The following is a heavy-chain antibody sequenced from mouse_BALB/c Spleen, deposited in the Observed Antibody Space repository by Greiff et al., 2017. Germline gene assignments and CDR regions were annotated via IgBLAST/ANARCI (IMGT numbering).Heavy chain of an antibody. CDR1: GYSITSGY. D-gene: IGHD2-4*01. CDR2: ISYSGSS. V-gene: IGHV3-8*02. Sequence: EVHLVESGPSLVKPSQTLSLTCSVTGYSITSGYWNWIRKFPGNKLEYMGYISYSGSSYYNPSLKSRISITRDTSKNQYYLQLNSVTTEDTATYYCARLGITVDYWGQGTTLTVSS. J-gene: IGHJ2*01. CDR3: ARLGITVDY.